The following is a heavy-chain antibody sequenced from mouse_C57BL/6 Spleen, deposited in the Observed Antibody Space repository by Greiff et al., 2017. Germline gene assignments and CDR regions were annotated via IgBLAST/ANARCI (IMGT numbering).Heavy chain of an antibody. J-gene: IGHJ1*03. D-gene: IGHD1-1*01. V-gene: IGHV1-52*01. Sequence: QVHVKQPGAELVRPGSSVKLSCKASGYTFTSYWMHWVKQRPIQGLEWIGNIDPSDSETPYNQKFKDKATLTVDKSSSTAYMQLSSLTSEDSAVYYCARGSYWYYDGWGTGTTVTVSS. CDR3: ARGSYWYYDG. CDR2: IDPSDSET. CDR1: GYTFTSYW.